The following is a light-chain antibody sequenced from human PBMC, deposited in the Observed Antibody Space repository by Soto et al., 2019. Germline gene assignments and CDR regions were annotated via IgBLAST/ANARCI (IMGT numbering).Light chain of an antibody. CDR2: LGY. CDR3: MQALQTPRT. J-gene: IGKJ1*01. Sequence: DIVMTQSPLSLPVTPGEPASISCRSSQSLLHSNGYNYLDWYLQKPGQSPQLLSYLGYNRSSGVHDRFSGSGSGTDFTLQISRVEAEDVGVYYCMQALQTPRTFGQGTKVEIK. CDR1: QSLLHSNGYNY. V-gene: IGKV2-28*01.